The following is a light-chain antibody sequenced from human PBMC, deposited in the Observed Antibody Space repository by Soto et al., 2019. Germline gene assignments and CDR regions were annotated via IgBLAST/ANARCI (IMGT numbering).Light chain of an antibody. CDR1: SSDVGGYNY. J-gene: IGLJ1*01. Sequence: QSALTQPASVSGSPGQSITISCTGTSSDVGGYNYVSWYQEHPGKAPKLMIYDVSNRPSGFSNRFSGSKSDNTASLTISGLQAEDEADYYCSSYTSDSTYVFGTGTKVTVL. V-gene: IGLV2-14*01. CDR2: DVS. CDR3: SSYTSDSTYV.